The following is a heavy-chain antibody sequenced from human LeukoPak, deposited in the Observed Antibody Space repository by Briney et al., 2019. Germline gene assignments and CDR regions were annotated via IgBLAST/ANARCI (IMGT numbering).Heavy chain of an antibody. J-gene: IGHJ4*02. CDR1: GSSFTSYW. CDR2: IYPGDSDT. D-gene: IGHD3-22*01. V-gene: IGHV5-51*01. Sequence: GESLKISCKGSGSSFTSYWIGWVRQMPGKGLEWMGSIYPGDSDTTYSPSFQGQVTISADQSINTAYLQWSSLEASDTAMYYCARSDYETSGYYSHWGQGTLFTVSS. CDR3: ARSDYETSGYYSH.